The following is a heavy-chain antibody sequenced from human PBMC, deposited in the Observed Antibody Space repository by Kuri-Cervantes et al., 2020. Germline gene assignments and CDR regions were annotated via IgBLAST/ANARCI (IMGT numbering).Heavy chain of an antibody. D-gene: IGHD3-22*01. J-gene: IGHJ3*02. Sequence: ETLSLTCAASGFTFSSYWMSWVRQAPGKGLEWVANIKQDGSEKYYVDSVKGRFTISRDNAKNSLYLQMNSLRAEDTAVYYCARGVTMIAHAFDIWGQGTMVTVSS. CDR2: IKQDGSEK. CDR1: GFTFSSYW. V-gene: IGHV3-7*03. CDR3: ARGVTMIAHAFDI.